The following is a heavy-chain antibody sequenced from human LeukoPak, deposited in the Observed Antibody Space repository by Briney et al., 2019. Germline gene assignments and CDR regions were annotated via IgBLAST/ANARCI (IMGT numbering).Heavy chain of an antibody. V-gene: IGHV3-21*01. D-gene: IGHD3-22*01. CDR3: ARAYYYDSSGYPPLDAFDI. Sequence: GGSLRLSCAASGFTFSIYSMNWVRQAPGKELEWVSSISSSSSYIYYADSVKGRFTISRDNAKNSLYLQMNSLRAEDTAVYYCARAYYYDSSGYPPLDAFDIWGQGTMVTVSS. CDR1: GFTFSIYS. J-gene: IGHJ3*02. CDR2: ISSSSSYI.